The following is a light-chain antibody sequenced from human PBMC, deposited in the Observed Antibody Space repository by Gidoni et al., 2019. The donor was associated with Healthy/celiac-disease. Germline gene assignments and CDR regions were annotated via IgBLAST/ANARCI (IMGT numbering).Light chain of an antibody. CDR3: QQSYSTPLT. J-gene: IGKJ4*01. CDR1: QSISSY. Sequence: DIQMTQSPSSLSASVGDRVTITCPASQSISSYLNWYQQKPGKAPKLLIYAASSLQSGVPSRFSGSGSGTDFTLTISSLQPEDFATYYCQQSYSTPLTFGGXTKVEIK. V-gene: IGKV1-39*01. CDR2: AAS.